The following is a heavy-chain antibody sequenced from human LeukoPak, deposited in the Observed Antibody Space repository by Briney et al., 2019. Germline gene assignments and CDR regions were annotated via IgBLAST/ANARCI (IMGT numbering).Heavy chain of an antibody. CDR3: ARRSGIAVAGAFDY. Sequence: AGGSLRLSCGASGFTFSSHGMNWVRQAPGKGLEWVSGISPSGGITYYTDSVKGRFTISRDNSKNTLYLQMNSLRAEDTAVYYCARRSGIAVAGAFDYWGQGTLVTVSS. J-gene: IGHJ4*02. V-gene: IGHV3-23*01. CDR1: GFTFSSHG. CDR2: ISPSGGIT. D-gene: IGHD6-19*01.